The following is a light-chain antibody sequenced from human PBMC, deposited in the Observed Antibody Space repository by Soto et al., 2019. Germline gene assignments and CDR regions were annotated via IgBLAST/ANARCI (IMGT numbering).Light chain of an antibody. CDR3: CSYVGSYTFV. CDR1: SSYVGGYNY. V-gene: IGLV2-11*01. J-gene: IGLJ1*01. Sequence: QSALTQPRSVAGSPGQAVTISCTGTSSYVGGYNYVSWYQQHPGKPPQLLIFNFNRPPSGVPDRFSGSTSGNTPSLTISGLQAEDEADYYCCSYVGSYTFVFETGTKVTVL. CDR2: NFN.